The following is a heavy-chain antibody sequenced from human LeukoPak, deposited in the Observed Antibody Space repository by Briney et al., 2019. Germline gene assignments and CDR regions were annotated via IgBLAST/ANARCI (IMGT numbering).Heavy chain of an antibody. CDR1: GGSISSSSYY. CDR2: IYYSVST. V-gene: IGHV4-39*01. Sequence: SETLSLTCTVSGGSISSSSYYWGWIRQPPGKGLEWIGSIYYSVSTYYNPSLKSRVTISVDTSKNQFSLKLSSVTAADTAVYYCARELRSLHNWFDPWGQGTLVTVSS. J-gene: IGHJ5*02. D-gene: IGHD1-7*01. CDR3: ARELRSLHNWFDP.